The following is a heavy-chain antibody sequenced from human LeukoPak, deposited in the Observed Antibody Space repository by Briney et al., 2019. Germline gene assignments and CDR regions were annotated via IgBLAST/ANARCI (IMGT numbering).Heavy chain of an antibody. CDR3: ARGHSGYDSHYFDY. CDR1: GGTFSSYA. CDR2: IIPIFGTA. J-gene: IGHJ4*02. V-gene: IGHV1-69*13. Sequence: GASVKVSCKASGGTFSSYAISWVRQAPGQGLEWMGGIIPIFGTANYAQKFQGRVTITADESTSTAYMELSSLRSEDTAVYYCARGHSGYDSHYFDYWGQGTLVTVSS. D-gene: IGHD5-12*01.